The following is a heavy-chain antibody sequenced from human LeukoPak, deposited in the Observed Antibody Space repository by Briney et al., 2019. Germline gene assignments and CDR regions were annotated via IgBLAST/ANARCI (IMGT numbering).Heavy chain of an antibody. CDR3: ARLMAVAGADYWYFDL. D-gene: IGHD6-19*01. CDR2: YPGDSDT. V-gene: IGHV5-51*01. J-gene: IGHJ2*01. Sequence: YPGDSDTRYSPSFEGQVTISADKSITTAYLQWSSLKASDTAMYYCARLMAVAGADYWYFDLWGRGTLVTVSS.